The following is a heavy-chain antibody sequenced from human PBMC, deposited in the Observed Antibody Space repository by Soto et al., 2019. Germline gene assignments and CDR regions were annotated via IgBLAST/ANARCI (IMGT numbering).Heavy chain of an antibody. V-gene: IGHV4-31*03. Sequence: SETLSLTCTVSGGSISSGGYYWSWIRQHPGKGLEWIGYIYYSGSTYYNPSLKSRVTISVDTSKNQFSLKLSSVTAADTAVYYCARSRGLRGDDWFDPWGQGTLVTVSS. CDR1: GGSISSGGYY. D-gene: IGHD3-10*01. CDR2: IYYSGST. CDR3: ARSRGLRGDDWFDP. J-gene: IGHJ5*02.